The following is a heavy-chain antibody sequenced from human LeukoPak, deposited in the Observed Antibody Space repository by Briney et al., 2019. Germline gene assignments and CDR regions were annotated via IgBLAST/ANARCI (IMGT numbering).Heavy chain of an antibody. CDR3: ARTYYYDNSAVFGY. Sequence: GSLRLSCATSGFTFSSYSMNWVRQAPGKGLEWVSSISSSSSYINYADSVEGRFTISRDNAKNSLYLQMNSLRAEDTAVYYCARTYYYDNSAVFGYWGQGTLVTVSS. V-gene: IGHV3-21*01. CDR1: GFTFSSYS. J-gene: IGHJ4*02. D-gene: IGHD3-22*01. CDR2: ISSSSSYI.